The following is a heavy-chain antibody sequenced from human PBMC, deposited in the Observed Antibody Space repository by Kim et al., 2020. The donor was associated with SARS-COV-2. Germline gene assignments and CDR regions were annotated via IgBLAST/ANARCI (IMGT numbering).Heavy chain of an antibody. D-gene: IGHD3-22*01. Sequence: DTVKGRFTISRENSKNPLYLQMNSLRAEDTAVYYCADLGPDSSGYQTDYWGQGTLVTVSS. CDR3: ADLGPDSSGYQTDY. J-gene: IGHJ4*02. V-gene: IGHV3-23*01.